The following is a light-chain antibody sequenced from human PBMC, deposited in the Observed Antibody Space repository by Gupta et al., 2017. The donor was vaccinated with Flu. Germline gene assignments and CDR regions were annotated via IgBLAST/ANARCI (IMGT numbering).Light chain of an antibody. CDR1: QSLKNNV. CDR3: PHQGISLYT. Sequence: GPSHFPPVESAARSCWARQSLKNNVLTGYQQNPGHAPTLLISGASSRASVVPDMFSGSGSGTVVTLPISRREPEDAAVYYCPHQGISLYTFGQGTKVEIK. CDR2: GAS. V-gene: IGKV3-20*01. J-gene: IGKJ2*01.